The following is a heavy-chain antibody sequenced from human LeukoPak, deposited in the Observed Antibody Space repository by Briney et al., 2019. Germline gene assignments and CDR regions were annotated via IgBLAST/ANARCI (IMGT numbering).Heavy chain of an antibody. J-gene: IGHJ4*02. Sequence: SETLSLTCTVSGGSISSGGYYWSWIRQHPGKGLEWIGYIYYSGSTYYNPSLKSRVTISVDRSKNQFSLKLSSVTAADTAVYYCARVGTVADNYFDYWGQGTLVTVSS. CDR2: IYYSGST. D-gene: IGHD6-19*01. CDR1: GGSISSGGYY. CDR3: ARVGTVADNYFDY. V-gene: IGHV4-31*03.